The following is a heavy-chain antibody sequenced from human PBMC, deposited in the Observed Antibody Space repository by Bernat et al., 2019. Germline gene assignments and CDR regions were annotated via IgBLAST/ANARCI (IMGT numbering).Heavy chain of an antibody. CDR2: IHYSGST. Sequence: QVQLQESGPGLVKPSQTLSLTCTVSGGSISSGGYYWSWIRQHPGKGLEWIGYIHYSGSTYYNPSLTSRVTISVDTSKTQFSLKLSSVTAADTAVYYCARSITYYDILTGSNWFDPWGQGTLVTVSS. CDR1: GGSISSGGYY. D-gene: IGHD3-9*01. J-gene: IGHJ5*02. V-gene: IGHV4-31*03. CDR3: ARSITYYDILTGSNWFDP.